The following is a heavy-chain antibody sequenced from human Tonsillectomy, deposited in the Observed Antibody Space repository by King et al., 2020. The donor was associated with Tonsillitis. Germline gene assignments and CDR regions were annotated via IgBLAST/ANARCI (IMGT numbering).Heavy chain of an antibody. Sequence: VQLVESGGGLVQPGGSLRLSCAASGFTFSSYSMHWVRQAPGKGLEWVSYISSSSSTIYYADSVKGRFTIPRDNAKNSLYLHVNSLSAEDTAVYYCARSNGIDVWGQGTTVTVSS. CDR3: ARSNGIDV. CDR1: GFTFSSYS. V-gene: IGHV3-48*01. J-gene: IGHJ6*02. CDR2: ISSSSSTI.